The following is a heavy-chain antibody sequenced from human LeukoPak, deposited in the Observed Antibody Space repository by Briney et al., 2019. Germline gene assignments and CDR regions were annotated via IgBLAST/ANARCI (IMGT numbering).Heavy chain of an antibody. D-gene: IGHD1-26*01. V-gene: IGHV3-23*01. CDR2: ISGSGGST. Sequence: GGSLRLSCAASGFTFSSYAMSWVRQAPGKGLEWVSVISGSGGSTYYADSVKGRFTISRDNSKNTLYPQMNSLRAEDTAVYYCASGREKLLLVSYFDYWGQGTLVTVSS. J-gene: IGHJ4*02. CDR1: GFTFSSYA. CDR3: ASGREKLLLVSYFDY.